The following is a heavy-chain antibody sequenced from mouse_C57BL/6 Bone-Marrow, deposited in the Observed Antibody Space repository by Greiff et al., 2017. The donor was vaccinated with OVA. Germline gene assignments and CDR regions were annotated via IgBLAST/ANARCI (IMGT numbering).Heavy chain of an antibody. D-gene: IGHD2-5*01. V-gene: IGHV1-80*01. Sequence: QVQLQQSGAELVKPGASVKISCKASGYAFSSYWMNWVKQRPGKGLEWIGQIYPGDGDTNYNGKFKGKATLTADKSSSTAYMQLSSLTSEDSAVYFCAIFYSNVYYYAMDYWGQGTSVTVSS. J-gene: IGHJ4*01. CDR1: GYAFSSYW. CDR3: AIFYSNVYYYAMDY. CDR2: IYPGDGDT.